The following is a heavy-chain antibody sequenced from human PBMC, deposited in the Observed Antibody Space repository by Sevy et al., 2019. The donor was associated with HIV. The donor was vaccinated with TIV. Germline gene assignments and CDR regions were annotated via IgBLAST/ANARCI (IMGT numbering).Heavy chain of an antibody. V-gene: IGHV5-51*01. CDR2: IYPGDSDT. CDR3: ARQGYSYGSGCRTDYYYYYMDV. CDR1: GYSFTSYW. Sequence: GESLKISCKGSGYSFTSYWIGWVRQMPGKGLEWRGIIYPGDSDTRYSPSFQGQVTISADKSISTAYLQWSSLKASDTAMYYCARQGYSYGSGCRTDYYYYYMDVWGKGTTVTVSS. J-gene: IGHJ6*03. D-gene: IGHD3-10*01.